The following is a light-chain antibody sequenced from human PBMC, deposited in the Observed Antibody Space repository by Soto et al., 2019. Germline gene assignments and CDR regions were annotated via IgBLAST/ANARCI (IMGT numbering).Light chain of an antibody. CDR1: QNINNF. Sequence: DIQMTQSPSSLSASVGDRVTITCRASQNINNFLIWYQHKPGKAPKLLIYSASKLRSGVPSRFSGDGSGTELTLTISSLQPEDFATYYCQQSYNTLPGTVGQGTELEIK. CDR3: QQSYNTLPGT. V-gene: IGKV1-39*01. J-gene: IGKJ2*01. CDR2: SAS.